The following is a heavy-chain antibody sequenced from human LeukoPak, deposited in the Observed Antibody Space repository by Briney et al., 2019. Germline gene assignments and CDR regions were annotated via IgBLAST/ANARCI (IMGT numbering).Heavy chain of an antibody. Sequence: GESLKISCKGSGYSFTTYWIGWVRQMPGKGLEWMGIIYPGDSDTSYSPSFQGQVTISADKSISTAYLQWSSLKASATATYYCARVVVRGVRSWWFDPWGPGTLVTVSS. CDR3: ARVVVRGVRSWWFDP. CDR2: IYPGDSDT. V-gene: IGHV5-51*01. D-gene: IGHD3-10*01. CDR1: GYSFTTYW. J-gene: IGHJ5*02.